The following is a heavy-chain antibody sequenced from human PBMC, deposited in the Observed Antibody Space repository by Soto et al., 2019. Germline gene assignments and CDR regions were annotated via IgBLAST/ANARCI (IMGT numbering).Heavy chain of an antibody. CDR2: ISWNSGSI. CDR3: AKDFEDYYDSSGYYVPAFDI. V-gene: IGHV3-9*01. D-gene: IGHD3-22*01. J-gene: IGHJ3*02. CDR1: GFTFDDYA. Sequence: GGSLRLSCAASGFTFDDYAMHWVRQAPGKGLEWVSGISWNSGSIGYADSVKGRFTISRDNAKNSLYLQMNSLRAEDTALYYCAKDFEDYYDSSGYYVPAFDIWGQGTMVTVSS.